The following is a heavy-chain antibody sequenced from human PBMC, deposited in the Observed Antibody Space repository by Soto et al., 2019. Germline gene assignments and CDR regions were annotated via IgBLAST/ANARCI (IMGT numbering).Heavy chain of an antibody. CDR2: IYPGDSDT. CDR3: ARPPIDTAMATSLGMDV. D-gene: IGHD5-18*01. J-gene: IGHJ6*02. Sequence: LGESLKISCKGSVYSFTSYWIGWVRQMPGKGLEWMGIIYPGDSDTRYSPSFQGQVTISADKSISTAYLQWSSLKASDTAMYYCARPPIDTAMATSLGMDVWGQGTTVTVSS. V-gene: IGHV5-51*01. CDR1: VYSFTSYW.